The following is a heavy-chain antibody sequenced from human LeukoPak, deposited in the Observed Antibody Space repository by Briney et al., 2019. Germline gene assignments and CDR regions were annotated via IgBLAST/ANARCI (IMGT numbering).Heavy chain of an antibody. CDR1: GSSISSYY. V-gene: IGHV4-59*01. Sequence: SETLSFTCTVSGSSISSYYWSWIRQPPGKGLEWIGYIYYSGSTNYNPSLKSRVTISVDTSKNQFSLKLSSVTAADTAVYYCARVRYDFWSGYEDYWGQGTLVTVSS. J-gene: IGHJ4*02. D-gene: IGHD3-3*01. CDR3: ARVRYDFWSGYEDY. CDR2: IYYSGST.